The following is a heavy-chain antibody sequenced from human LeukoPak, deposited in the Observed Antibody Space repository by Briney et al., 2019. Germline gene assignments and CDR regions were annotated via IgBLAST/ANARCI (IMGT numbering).Heavy chain of an antibody. V-gene: IGHV4-30-2*01. J-gene: IGHJ4*02. CDR3: ARMIVQGSGYRKGVHFDY. CDR1: GGSISSGGYY. CDR2: IYHSGST. Sequence: SETLSLTCTVSGGSISSGGYYRSWIRQPPGKGLEWIGYIYHSGSTYYNPSLKSRVTISVDRSKNQFSLKLSSVTAADTAVYYCARMIVQGSGYRKGVHFDYWGQGTLVTVSS. D-gene: IGHD3-10*01.